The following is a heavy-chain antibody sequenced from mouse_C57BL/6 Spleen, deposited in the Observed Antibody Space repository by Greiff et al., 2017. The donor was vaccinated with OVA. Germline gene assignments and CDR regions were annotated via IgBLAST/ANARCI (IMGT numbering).Heavy chain of an antibody. V-gene: IGHV5-4*01. CDR2: ISDGGSYT. Sequence: EVQLVESGGGLVKPGGSLKLSCAASGFTFSSYAMSWVRQTPEKRLEWVATISDGGSYTYYPDNVKGRFTISRDNAKNNLYLQMSHLKSEDTAMYYCAREEGVITTVVAPTIVTEGFAYWGQGTLVTVSA. CDR1: GFTFSSYA. J-gene: IGHJ3*01. D-gene: IGHD1-1*01. CDR3: AREEGVITTVVAPTIVTEGFAY.